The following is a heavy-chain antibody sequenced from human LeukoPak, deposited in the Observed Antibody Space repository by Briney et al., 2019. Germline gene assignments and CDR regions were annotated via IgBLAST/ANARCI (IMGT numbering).Heavy chain of an antibody. D-gene: IGHD2-21*01. CDR3: ARPRGCGTSICNNFDY. CDR2: ISYSSETT. CDR1: GFSFDEYA. Sequence: PGGSLRLSCTASGFSFDEYAMHWVRQVPGKGLEWVSGISYSSETTGYVDSVKGRFTISRDNAKNSLYLQMNSLRAEDTAVYYCARPRGCGTSICNNFDYWGRGTLVTVSS. J-gene: IGHJ4*02. V-gene: IGHV3-9*01.